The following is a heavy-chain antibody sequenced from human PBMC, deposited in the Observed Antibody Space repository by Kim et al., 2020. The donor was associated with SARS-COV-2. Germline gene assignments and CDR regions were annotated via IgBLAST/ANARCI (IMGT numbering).Heavy chain of an antibody. CDR2: ISTTGNYI. J-gene: IGHJ4*02. D-gene: IGHD3-10*01. Sequence: GVSLRLSCAASGFTFSSYSMIWVRQAPGGGLEWVSLISTTGNYIYYADSLKGRLTISRDNTKNSLFLQMNSLRPDDTAVYYCARSGGQGYSGTGSYFDSWGQGTLVTVSS. CDR1: GFTFSSYS. V-gene: IGHV3-21*01. CDR3: ARSGGQGYSGTGSYFDS.